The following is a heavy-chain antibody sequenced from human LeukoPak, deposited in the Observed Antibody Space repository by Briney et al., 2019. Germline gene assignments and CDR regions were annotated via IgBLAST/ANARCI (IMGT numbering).Heavy chain of an antibody. D-gene: IGHD7-27*01. Sequence: SETLSLTCTISGGSVSDYYWSWVRQSPGKGLEWIGYIYHTGSTSYSPSLKSRVTISADTSQNQFSLKLSSVTAADTAVYYCASRKLGNDYWGQGTLVTVSS. V-gene: IGHV4-59*02. CDR1: GGSVSDYY. CDR3: ASRKLGNDY. J-gene: IGHJ4*02. CDR2: IYHTGST.